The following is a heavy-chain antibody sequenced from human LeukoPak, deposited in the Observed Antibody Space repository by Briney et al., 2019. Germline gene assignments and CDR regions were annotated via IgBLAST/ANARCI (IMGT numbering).Heavy chain of an antibody. V-gene: IGHV3-23*01. Sequence: PGGSLRLSCAASGFTFSSYAMSWVRQAPGKGLEWVSAISGSGGSTYYADSVKGRFTISRDNSKNTLYLQMNSLRAEDTAVYYCAKDPQLAAVARTFSDYWGQGTLVTVSS. J-gene: IGHJ4*02. CDR1: GFTFSSYA. D-gene: IGHD6-13*01. CDR3: AKDPQLAAVARTFSDY. CDR2: ISGSGGST.